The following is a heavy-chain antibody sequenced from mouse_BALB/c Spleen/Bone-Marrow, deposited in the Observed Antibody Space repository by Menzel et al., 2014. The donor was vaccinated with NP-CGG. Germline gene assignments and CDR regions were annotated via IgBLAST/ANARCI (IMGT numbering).Heavy chain of an antibody. J-gene: IGHJ3*01. CDR2: IWAGGST. D-gene: IGHD2-10*01. V-gene: IGHV2-9*02. Sequence: VKLVESGPGLVAPSQSLSITCTVSGFSLTSYGVHWVRQPPGKGLEWLGVIWAGGSTNYNSALMSRLSIGKDNSKSQVFLKMNSLQTDDTAMYYCAREGLLLYRGFAYWGQGTLITVSA. CDR3: AREGLLLYRGFAY. CDR1: GFSLTSYG.